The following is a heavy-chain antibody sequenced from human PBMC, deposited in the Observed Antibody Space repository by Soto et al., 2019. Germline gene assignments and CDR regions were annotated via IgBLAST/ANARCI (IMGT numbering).Heavy chain of an antibody. V-gene: IGHV3-23*01. D-gene: IGHD4-17*01. CDR2: ITSDGRT. Sequence: GGSLRLSCAASGFTFSSYAMSWVRQAPGKGLEWVSIITSDGRTYYADSVKGRFTISRDNSKNTVYLQMNSLRAEDTAVYYCAKDYSTVTTDPLSVVLFDYWGQGALVTVS. J-gene: IGHJ4*02. CDR1: GFTFSSYA. CDR3: AKDYSTVTTDPLSVVLFDY.